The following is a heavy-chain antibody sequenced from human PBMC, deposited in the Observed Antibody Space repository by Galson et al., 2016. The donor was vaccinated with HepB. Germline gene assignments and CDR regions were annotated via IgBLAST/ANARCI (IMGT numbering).Heavy chain of an antibody. D-gene: IGHD1-26*01. CDR1: GDSVSSNSAA. Sequence: CAISGDSVSSNSAAWHWIRQSPSRGLEWLGRTYYRSQWYNEYAVSVKSRLSFSADTSKNQFSLHLRSVTPGDTAVYYCARDGRYRGNWWAYFDFWGQGTPVTVSS. J-gene: IGHJ4*02. CDR2: TYYRSQWYN. V-gene: IGHV6-1*01. CDR3: ARDGRYRGNWWAYFDF.